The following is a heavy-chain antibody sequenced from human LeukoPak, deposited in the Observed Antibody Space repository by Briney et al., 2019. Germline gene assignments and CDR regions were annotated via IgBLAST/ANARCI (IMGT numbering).Heavy chain of an antibody. CDR2: IYYSGST. CDR1: GGSISSDDYY. J-gene: IGHJ6*02. Sequence: PSQTLSLTCTVSGGSISSDDYYWSWIRQPPGKGLEWIGYIYYSGSTYYNPSLKSRVTISVDTSKNQFSLKLSSVTAADTAVYYCARDARRPWGDSQYYYYGMDVWGQGTTVTVSS. CDR3: ARDARRPWGDSQYYYYGMDV. V-gene: IGHV4-30-4*01. D-gene: IGHD2-21*02.